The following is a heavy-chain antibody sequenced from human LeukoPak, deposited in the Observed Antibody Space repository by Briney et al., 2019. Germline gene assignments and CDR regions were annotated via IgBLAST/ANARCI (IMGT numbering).Heavy chain of an antibody. CDR1: GFTFSSYS. V-gene: IGHV3-48*02. Sequence: PGGSLRLSCAASGFTFSSYSMNWVRQAPGKGLEWLLYISSSSSTIYYADSVKGRFTISRDNAKNSLYLQMNSLRDEDTAVYYCARSLRHCTGGSCYPYFDYWGQGALVIASS. CDR2: ISSSSSTI. J-gene: IGHJ4*02. D-gene: IGHD2-15*01. CDR3: ARSLRHCTGGSCYPYFDY.